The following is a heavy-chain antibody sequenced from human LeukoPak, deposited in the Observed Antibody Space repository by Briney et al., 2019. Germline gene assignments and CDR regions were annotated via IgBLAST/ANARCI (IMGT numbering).Heavy chain of an antibody. CDR2: ISGSGVNT. Sequence: GGSLRLSCAASGFTFSDYYMSWVRQAPGKGLEWVAAISGSGVNTYYADSVKGRFTISRDNSKNTLYLHMNSLRAEDTAVYYCAKEGGSYYYNYYMDVWGKGTTVTISS. CDR3: AKEGGSYYYNYYMDV. D-gene: IGHD1-26*01. CDR1: GFTFSDYY. J-gene: IGHJ6*03. V-gene: IGHV3-23*01.